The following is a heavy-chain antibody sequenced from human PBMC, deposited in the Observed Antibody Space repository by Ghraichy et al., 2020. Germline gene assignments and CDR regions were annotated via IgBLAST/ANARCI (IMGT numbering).Heavy chain of an antibody. V-gene: IGHV3-53*01. D-gene: IGHD2-2*02. Sequence: GGSLRLSCAASGFTVSSNYMSWVRQAPGKGLEWVSVIYSGGSTYYADSVKSRFTISRDNSKNTLYLQMNSLRAEDTAVYYCARDHIVVVAAARPVYYYYYGMDVWGQGTTVTVSS. CDR1: GFTVSSNY. J-gene: IGHJ6*02. CDR3: ARDHIVVVAAARPVYYYYYGMDV. CDR2: IYSGGST.